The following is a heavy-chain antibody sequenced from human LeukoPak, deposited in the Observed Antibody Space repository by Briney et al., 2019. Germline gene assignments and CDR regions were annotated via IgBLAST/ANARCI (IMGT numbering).Heavy chain of an antibody. CDR1: GYTFTSYD. Sequence: ASVNVSCKASGYTFTSYDINWVRQATGQGLEWMGWMNPNSGNTGYAQKFQGRVTMTRNTSISTAYMELSSLRSEDTAVYYCARGPPGLLNYYYYGMDVWGQGTTVTVSS. J-gene: IGHJ6*02. CDR3: ARGPPGLLNYYYYGMDV. V-gene: IGHV1-8*01. D-gene: IGHD2/OR15-2a*01. CDR2: MNPNSGNT.